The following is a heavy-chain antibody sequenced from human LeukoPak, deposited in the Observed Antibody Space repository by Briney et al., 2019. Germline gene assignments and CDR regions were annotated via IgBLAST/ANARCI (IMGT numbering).Heavy chain of an antibody. Sequence: SETLSLTCAVSGGSISSSNWWSWVRQPPGKGLEWIGEIYHSGSTNYNPSLKSRVTISVDKSKNQFSLKLSSVTAADTAVYYCARAVVDTAMVTMFDPWGQGTLVTVSS. CDR3: ARAVVDTAMVTMFDP. D-gene: IGHD5-18*01. V-gene: IGHV4-4*02. J-gene: IGHJ5*02. CDR2: IYHSGST. CDR1: GGSISSSNW.